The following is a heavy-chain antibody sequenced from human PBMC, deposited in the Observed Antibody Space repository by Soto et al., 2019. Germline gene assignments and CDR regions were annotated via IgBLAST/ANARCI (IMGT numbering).Heavy chain of an antibody. J-gene: IGHJ4*02. V-gene: IGHV1-3*01. CDR3: ARDFSWFGELIASDY. CDR2: INAGNGNT. Sequence: QVQLVQSGAEVKKPGASVKVSCKASGYTFTSYAMHWVRQAPGQRLEWMGWINAGNGNTKYSQKFQGRVTITRDTSASTAYMELSSMRSEDTAVYYCARDFSWFGELIASDYWGQGTLVTGSS. CDR1: GYTFTSYA. D-gene: IGHD3-10*01.